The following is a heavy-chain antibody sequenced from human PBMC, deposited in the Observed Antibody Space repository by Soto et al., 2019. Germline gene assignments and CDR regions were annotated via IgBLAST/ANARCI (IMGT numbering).Heavy chain of an antibody. CDR3: ARDLARITMVRGVIMHY. CDR2: ISAYNGNT. V-gene: IGHV1-18*01. Sequence: QVQLVQSGAEVKKPGASVKVSCKASGYTFTSYGISWVRQAPGQGLEWVGWISAYNGNTNYAQKLQGRVTMTTDTSTSTAYMELRSLRSDDTAVYYCARDLARITMVRGVIMHYWGQGTLVTGSS. D-gene: IGHD3-10*01. J-gene: IGHJ4*02. CDR1: GYTFTSYG.